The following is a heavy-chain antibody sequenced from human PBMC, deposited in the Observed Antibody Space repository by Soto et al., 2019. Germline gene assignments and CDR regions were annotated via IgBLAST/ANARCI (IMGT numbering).Heavy chain of an antibody. Sequence: EDPLVESGGGLVQPGGSLRLSCAPFGFSVSDNYMAWVRQPPGKGLEWVSVIASDGSTYHADSMKGRFIASRDTTQNRLSFTMNNLKIEDPALYYCAREPHSTWRAGWWGQGTLVTVAS. D-gene: IGHD2-2*01. CDR2: IASDGST. V-gene: IGHV3-66*01. J-gene: IGHJ4*02. CDR1: GFSVSDNY. CDR3: AREPHSTWRAGW.